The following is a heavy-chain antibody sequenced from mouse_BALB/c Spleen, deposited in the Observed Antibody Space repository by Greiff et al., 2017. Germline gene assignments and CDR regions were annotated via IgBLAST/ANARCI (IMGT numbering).Heavy chain of an antibody. V-gene: IGHV5-12-2*01. CDR3: ARHYYYGSSDIDY. CDR1: GFSFSSYT. D-gene: IGHD1-1*01. Sequence: EVKLVESGGGLVQPGGSLKLSCAASGFSFSSYTLSWVRQSPEKRLECVAYISNGGGSTYYPDTVKRRFTISRDNAKNTLYLQMCSLKSEDTAMYYCARHYYYGSSDIDYWGQGTTLTVSS. CDR2: ISNGGGST. J-gene: IGHJ2*01.